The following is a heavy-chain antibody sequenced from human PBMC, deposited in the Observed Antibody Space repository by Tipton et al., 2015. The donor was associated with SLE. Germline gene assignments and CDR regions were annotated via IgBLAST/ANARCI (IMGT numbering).Heavy chain of an antibody. V-gene: IGHV3-30*02. Sequence: SLRLSCAASGFTFSSYGMHWVRQAPGKGLEWVGLIWYDASNQHYADSVKGRFTISRDNSKNTLYLQMGSLRAEDTAVYYCAIVFDALTGPRVDVWGQGITVAVSS. CDR2: IWYDASNQ. CDR3: AIVFDALTGPRVDV. D-gene: IGHD3-3*01. CDR1: GFTFSSYG. J-gene: IGHJ3*01.